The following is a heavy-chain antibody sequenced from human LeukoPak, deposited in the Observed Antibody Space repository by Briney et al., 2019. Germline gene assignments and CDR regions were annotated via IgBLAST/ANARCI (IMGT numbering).Heavy chain of an antibody. V-gene: IGHV3-48*04. CDR3: ARISHWNVLA. CDR2: ISSSGSTI. CDR1: AFTFSRYG. D-gene: IGHD1-1*01. J-gene: IGHJ5*02. Sequence: GGSLRLSCAASAFTFSRYGMHWVRQAPGKGLEWVSYISSSGSTIYYADSVKGRFTISRDNAKNSLYLQMNSLRAEDTAVYYCARISHWNVLAWGQGTLVTVSS.